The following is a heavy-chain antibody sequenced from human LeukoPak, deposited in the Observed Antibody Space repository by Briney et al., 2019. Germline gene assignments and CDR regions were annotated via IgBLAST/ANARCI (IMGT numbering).Heavy chain of an antibody. Sequence: GGSLRLSCAASGFTFSRYAMSWVRQAPGKGLEWVSTTSGSSGSTYYADSVKGRLTISRDNSKNTLYLQMNSLRAEDTAVYFCAKGGMVTIPRPTYFDYWGQGTLVTVSS. J-gene: IGHJ4*02. CDR1: GFTFSRYA. CDR3: AKGGMVTIPRPTYFDY. D-gene: IGHD5-24*01. CDR2: TSGSSGST. V-gene: IGHV3-23*01.